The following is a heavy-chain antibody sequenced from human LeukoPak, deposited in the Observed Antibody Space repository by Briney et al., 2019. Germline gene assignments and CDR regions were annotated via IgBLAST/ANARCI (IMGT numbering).Heavy chain of an antibody. J-gene: IGHJ4*02. CDR3: AKSLYYYDSTFDY. CDR2: IIGTGDST. Sequence: GGSLRLSCAASGFTFSTYAMSWVRQAPGKGLEWLSTIIGTGDSTYYADSVKGRLTISRDNSKNTVYLQMNSLRAEDTAVYYCAKSLYYYDSTFDYWGQGTLVTAS. V-gene: IGHV3-23*01. D-gene: IGHD3-22*01. CDR1: GFTFSTYA.